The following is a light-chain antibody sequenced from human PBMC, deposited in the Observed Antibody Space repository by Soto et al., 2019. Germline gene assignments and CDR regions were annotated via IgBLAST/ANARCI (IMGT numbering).Light chain of an antibody. J-gene: IGKJ2*01. V-gene: IGKV1-39*01. CDR3: QQSYNTPPMYT. Sequence: DIQMTQSPSSLSASVGDRVTITCRASQSINNFLNWYQQKPGKAPKLLIYAASSLQSGVPSRFRGSGSGTDFTLTITSLQPEDFATYYCQQSYNTPPMYTFGQGTKLDI. CDR2: AAS. CDR1: QSINNF.